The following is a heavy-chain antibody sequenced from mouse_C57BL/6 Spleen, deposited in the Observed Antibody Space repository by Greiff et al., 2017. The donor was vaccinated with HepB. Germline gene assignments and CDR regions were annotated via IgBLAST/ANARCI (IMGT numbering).Heavy chain of an antibody. J-gene: IGHJ2*01. Sequence: VKVVESGAELARPGASVKLSCKASGYTFTSYGISWVKQRTGQGLEWIGEIYPRSGNTYYNEKFKGKATLTADKSSSTAYMELRSLTSADSAVYFCARGGPGVDYWGQGTTLTVSS. CDR2: IYPRSGNT. V-gene: IGHV1-81*01. CDR1: GYTFTSYG. CDR3: ARGGPGVDY.